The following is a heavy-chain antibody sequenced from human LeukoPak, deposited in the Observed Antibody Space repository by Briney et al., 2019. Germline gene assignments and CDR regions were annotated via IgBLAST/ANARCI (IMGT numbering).Heavy chain of an antibody. CDR1: GYTFTSYG. J-gene: IGHJ4*02. Sequence: ASVKVSCKASGYTFTSYGINWVRQATGQGLEWMGWMSPNSGNTGYAQKFQGRVTMTRNTSITTAYMELSSLRSEDTAVYYCARFPNYDFWSGYHSVDYWGQGTLVTVSS. CDR2: MSPNSGNT. CDR3: ARFPNYDFWSGYHSVDY. V-gene: IGHV1-8*01. D-gene: IGHD3-3*01.